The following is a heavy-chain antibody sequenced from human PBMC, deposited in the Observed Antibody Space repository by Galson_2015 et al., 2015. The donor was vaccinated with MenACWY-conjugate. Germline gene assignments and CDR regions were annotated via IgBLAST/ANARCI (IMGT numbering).Heavy chain of an antibody. V-gene: IGHV3-74*01. D-gene: IGHD1-1*01. CDR3: ARDNNWSFDS. CDR1: GFTFNNYW. Sequence: SLRLSCAASGFTFNNYWMHWVRHPPGKGLEWISYIKADGSFSNYADSVKGRFTISTDNAKNMVYLQMDGLGGEDTAVYFCARDNNWSFDSWGQGTLVTASS. CDR2: IKADGSFS. J-gene: IGHJ4*02.